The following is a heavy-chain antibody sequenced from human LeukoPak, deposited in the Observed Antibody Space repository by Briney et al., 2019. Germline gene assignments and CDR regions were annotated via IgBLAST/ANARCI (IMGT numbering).Heavy chain of an antibody. CDR1: GFTVSNNY. CDR3: ARFNWGSSHFPYYFDY. CDR2: IYSGGGT. V-gene: IGHV3-66*01. Sequence: GGSLILSCAASGFTVSNNYMSWVRQAPGKGLEWVSVIYSGGGTYYADSVKGRFTISRDNSKNTLYLQMNSLRAEDTAVYYCARFNWGSSHFPYYFDYWGQGTLVTVSS. J-gene: IGHJ4*02. D-gene: IGHD3-16*01.